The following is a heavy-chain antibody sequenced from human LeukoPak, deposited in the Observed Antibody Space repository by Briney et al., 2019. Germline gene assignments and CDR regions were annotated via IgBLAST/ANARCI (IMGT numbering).Heavy chain of an antibody. J-gene: IGHJ4*02. CDR3: ARSPPYCGGDCYSWGH. D-gene: IGHD2-21*01. V-gene: IGHV4-39*01. Sequence: SETLSLTCTVSGGSISSSSYYWGWIRQPPGKGLEWIGSIYYSGSTYYNSSLKSRVTISVDTSKNQFSLKLSSVTAADTAVYYCARSPPYCGGDCYSWGHWGQGTLVTVSS. CDR1: GGSISSSSYY. CDR2: IYYSGST.